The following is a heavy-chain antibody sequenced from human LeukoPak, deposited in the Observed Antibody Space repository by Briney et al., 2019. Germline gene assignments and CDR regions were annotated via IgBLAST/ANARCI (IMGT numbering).Heavy chain of an antibody. Sequence: GGSLRLSCAASGFTFSSYAMSWVPQAPGKGREGVSAISGGGGSTYYDDSVKGRFTIYRDNSKNTLYLQMNSLRAEDTAVYYCAKVRWAVAAPVDYWGQGTLVTVSS. CDR2: ISGGGGST. V-gene: IGHV3-23*01. CDR1: GFTFSSYA. CDR3: AKVRWAVAAPVDY. D-gene: IGHD6-19*01. J-gene: IGHJ4*02.